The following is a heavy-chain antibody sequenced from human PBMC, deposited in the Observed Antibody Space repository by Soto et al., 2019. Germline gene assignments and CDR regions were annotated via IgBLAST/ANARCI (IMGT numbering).Heavy chain of an antibody. V-gene: IGHV1-18*01. CDR1: GYTFTSYG. J-gene: IGHJ4*02. CDR2: ISAYNGNT. CDR3: ARDLNIVVVPAATKHFDY. Sequence: ASVKVSCKASGYTFTSYGISWVRQAPGQGLEWMGWISAYNGNTNYAQKLQGRVTMTTDTSTSTAYMELRSLRSDDTAVYYCARDLNIVVVPAATKHFDYWGQGPLVTVSS. D-gene: IGHD2-2*01.